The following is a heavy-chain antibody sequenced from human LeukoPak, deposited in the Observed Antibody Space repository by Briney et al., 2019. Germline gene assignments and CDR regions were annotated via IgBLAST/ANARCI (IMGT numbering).Heavy chain of an antibody. D-gene: IGHD6-13*01. CDR2: IYYSGST. J-gene: IGHJ4*02. CDR1: GGSISSYY. V-gene: IGHV4-59*12. Sequence: SETLSLTCTVSGGSISSYYWSWIRQPPGKGLEWIGYIYYSGSTNYNPSLKSRVTISVDTSKNQSSLKLSSVTAADTAVYYCARDRAGYSSSWSNDWGQGTLVTVSS. CDR3: ARDRAGYSSSWSND.